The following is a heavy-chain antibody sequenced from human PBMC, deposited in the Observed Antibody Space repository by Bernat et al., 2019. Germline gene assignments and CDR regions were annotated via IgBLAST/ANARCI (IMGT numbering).Heavy chain of an antibody. V-gene: IGHV3-43*02. D-gene: IGHD7-27*01. J-gene: IGHJ4*02. CDR2: ISHDSSAT. CDR1: GFIFHAYV. CDR3: VRDNTNWAFDY. Sequence: EVQLLESGGGLVQPGGSLRLSCAASGFIFHAYVMHWVRQAPGMGLEWVSRISHDSSATSYADSVKGRFTISRDNSKNSLYLQMNSLRVEDTALYYCVRDNTNWAFDYWGRGTLVTVSS.